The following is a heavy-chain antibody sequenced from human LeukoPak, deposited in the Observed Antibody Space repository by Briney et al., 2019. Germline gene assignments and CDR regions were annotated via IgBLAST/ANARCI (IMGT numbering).Heavy chain of an antibody. V-gene: IGHV3-53*01. Sequence: PGGSLRLSCAASGFSVSTNFISWVRQAPGKGLQWVSLIYSGSTTYYADSVRGRFTISRDNSKNTLYLQMNSLRAEDTAVYYCAKMAGYCSSTSCYYGWFDPWGQGTLVTVSS. J-gene: IGHJ5*02. CDR1: GFSVSTNF. CDR3: AKMAGYCSSTSCYYGWFDP. CDR2: IYSGSTT. D-gene: IGHD2-2*01.